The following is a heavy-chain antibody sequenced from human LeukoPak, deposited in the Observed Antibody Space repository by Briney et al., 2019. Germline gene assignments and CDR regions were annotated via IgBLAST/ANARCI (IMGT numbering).Heavy chain of an antibody. CDR3: SRDQTPYY. V-gene: IGHV3-49*04. CDR2: IRGKIYGGTP. J-gene: IGHJ4*02. Sequence: GGSLRLSCTASGFTFGDYAMTWVRQAPGKGLEWVGFIRGKIYGGTPEYAASVKGRFTISRDDSQGIAYLQMNSLITEDTAVYYCSRDQTPYYWGQGTLVTVSS. CDR1: GFTFGDYA.